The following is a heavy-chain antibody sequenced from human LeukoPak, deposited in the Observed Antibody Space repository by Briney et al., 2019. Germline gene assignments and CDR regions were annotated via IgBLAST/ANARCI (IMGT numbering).Heavy chain of an antibody. CDR3: ARSFYSSGWYTPLRWFDT. J-gene: IGHJ5*02. D-gene: IGHD6-19*01. CDR2: IYYRGTT. V-gene: IGHV4-61*01. Sequence: SDTLSLTCVVSGASISSGSHYWNWIRQSPGRGLEWIVHIYYRGTTNYTPSLKSRVTISVDTSMNQFSLRLTSVTAADTAVYFCARSFYSSGWYTPLRWFDTWGQGALVTVSS. CDR1: GASISSGSHY.